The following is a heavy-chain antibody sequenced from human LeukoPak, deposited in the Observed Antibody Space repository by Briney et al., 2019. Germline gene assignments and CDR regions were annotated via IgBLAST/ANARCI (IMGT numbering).Heavy chain of an antibody. CDR2: ISSSSSYI. D-gene: IGHD3-16*01. V-gene: IGHV3-21*01. Sequence: PGGSLRLSCAASGFTFSSYSMNWVRQAPGKGLEWVSSISSSSSYIYYADSVKGRFTISRDNAKNSLYLQMNSLRAEDTAVYYCARVGLGFDYYYYMDVWGKGTTVTISS. CDR3: ARVGLGFDYYYYMDV. J-gene: IGHJ6*03. CDR1: GFTFSSYS.